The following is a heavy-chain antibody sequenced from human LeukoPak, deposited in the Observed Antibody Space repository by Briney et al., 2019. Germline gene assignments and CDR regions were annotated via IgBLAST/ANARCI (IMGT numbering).Heavy chain of an antibody. V-gene: IGHV3-7*03. J-gene: IGHJ6*02. CDR1: GFTFSSSA. CDR3: ARNNGMDV. Sequence: GGSLRLSCAASGFTFSSSAMSWVRQAPGRGPEWVANVNRDGSETYYLDSVKGRFTISKDNAKNSLYLQMNSLRAEDTALYHCARNNGMDVWGQGTTVTVSS. CDR2: VNRDGSET.